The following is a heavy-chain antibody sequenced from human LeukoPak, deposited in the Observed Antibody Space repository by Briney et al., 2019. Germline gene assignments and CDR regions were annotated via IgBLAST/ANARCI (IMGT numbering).Heavy chain of an antibody. D-gene: IGHD5-18*01. J-gene: IGHJ3*02. CDR1: GYTFTSYG. V-gene: IGHV1-18*01. Sequence: ASVKVSCKASGYTFTSYGISWVRQAPGQGLEWMGWISAYNGNTNYAQKLQGRVTMTTDTSTSTVYMELSSLRSEDTAVYYCAREAMVTRAFDIWGQGTMVTVSS. CDR2: ISAYNGNT. CDR3: AREAMVTRAFDI.